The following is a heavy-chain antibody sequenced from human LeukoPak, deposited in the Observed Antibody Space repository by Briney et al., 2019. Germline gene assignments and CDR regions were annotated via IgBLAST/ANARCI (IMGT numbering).Heavy chain of an antibody. J-gene: IGHJ4*02. Sequence: SETLSLTCTVSGGSISSYYWSWIRHPPGQGLEWIGTIHSSVNAYYNPSLKSRVTISVDTSKNQFSLKLSSVTAADTAVYYCARPAGWLPRYYFEYWGQGTLVTVSS. CDR1: GGSISSYY. CDR3: ARPAGWLPRYYFEY. V-gene: IGHV4-39*01. CDR2: IHSSVNA. D-gene: IGHD5-24*01.